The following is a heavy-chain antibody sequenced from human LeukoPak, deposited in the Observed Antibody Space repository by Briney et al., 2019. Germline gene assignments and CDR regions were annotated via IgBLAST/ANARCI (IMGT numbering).Heavy chain of an antibody. CDR3: ARGRGSR. V-gene: IGHV4-34*01. D-gene: IGHD3-10*01. Sequence: PSETLSLTCAVYGGSFSGYYWSWIRQPPGKGLEWIGEINHSGSTNYNPSLKSRVTISVDTSKNQFSLELSSVTAADTAVYYCARGRGSRWGQGTLVTVSS. J-gene: IGHJ4*02. CDR2: INHSGST. CDR1: GGSFSGYY.